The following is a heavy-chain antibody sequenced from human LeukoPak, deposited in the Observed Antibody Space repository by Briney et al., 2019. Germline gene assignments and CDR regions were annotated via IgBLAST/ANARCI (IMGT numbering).Heavy chain of an antibody. CDR2: IRYDGSNK. D-gene: IGHD2-2*01. J-gene: IGHJ5*02. CDR1: GFTFGDYA. Sequence: GRSLRLSCTASGFTFGDYAMSWARQAPGKGLEGVAFIRYDGSNKYYADSVKGRFTISRDNSKNTLYLQMNSLRAEDTAVYYCAKDHIVVGGFDPWGQGALVTVSS. V-gene: IGHV3-30*02. CDR3: AKDHIVVGGFDP.